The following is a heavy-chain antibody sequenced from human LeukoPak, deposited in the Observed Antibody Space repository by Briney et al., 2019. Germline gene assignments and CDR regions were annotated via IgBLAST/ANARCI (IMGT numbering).Heavy chain of an antibody. V-gene: IGHV3-23*01. CDR1: GFSFSSYA. J-gene: IGHJ4*02. CDR2: ISGSGGSS. D-gene: IGHD6-13*01. Sequence: GGSLRLSCAASGFSFSSYAMSWVRQAPGKGLEWVSAISGSGGSSYYADSVKGRFTISRDNSKNTLYLQMNSLRAEDTALYYCAKDLYSSSWYGKGVSFDYWGQGTLVTVSS. CDR3: AKDLYSSSWYGKGVSFDY.